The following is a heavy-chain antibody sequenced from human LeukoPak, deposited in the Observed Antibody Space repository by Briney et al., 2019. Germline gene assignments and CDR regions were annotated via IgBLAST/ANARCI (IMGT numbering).Heavy chain of an antibody. D-gene: IGHD5-12*01. CDR2: IIPIFGTA. J-gene: IGHJ3*02. V-gene: IGHV1-69*13. CDR1: GGTFSSYA. CDR3: ARDGDIGAFDI. Sequence: GASVKVSCKASGGTFSSYAISWVRQAPGQGLEWMGGIIPIFGTANYAQKFQGRVTITADESTSTAYMELSSLRSEDMAVYYCARDGDIGAFDIWGQGTMVTVSS.